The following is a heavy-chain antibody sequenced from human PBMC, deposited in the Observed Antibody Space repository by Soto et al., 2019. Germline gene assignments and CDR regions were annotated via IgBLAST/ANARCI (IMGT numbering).Heavy chain of an antibody. Sequence: ASVKVSFKASGYTFTGYYMHWVRQAPGQGLEWMGWINPNSGGTNYAQKCQGRVTMTRDTSISTAYMELSRLRSDDTAVYYCARDLIGYYDFWSGSEYWFDPWGQGTLVTVSS. CDR3: ARDLIGYYDFWSGSEYWFDP. CDR1: GYTFTGYY. V-gene: IGHV1-2*02. J-gene: IGHJ5*02. CDR2: INPNSGGT. D-gene: IGHD3-3*01.